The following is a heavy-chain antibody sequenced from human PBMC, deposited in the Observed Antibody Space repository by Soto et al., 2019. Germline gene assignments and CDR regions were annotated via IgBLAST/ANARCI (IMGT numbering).Heavy chain of an antibody. J-gene: IGHJ5*02. CDR1: GFTFSSYA. Sequence: PGGSLRLSCAASGFTFSSYAMSGVRQAPGKGLEGVSAISGSGGSTYYADSVKGRFTISRDNSKNTLYLQMNSLRAEDTAVYYCAKDHCSRTSCYFASGGPWFAPWGQGTLVTVSS. CDR3: AKDHCSRTSCYFASGGPWFAP. CDR2: ISGSGGST. D-gene: IGHD2-2*01. V-gene: IGHV3-23*01.